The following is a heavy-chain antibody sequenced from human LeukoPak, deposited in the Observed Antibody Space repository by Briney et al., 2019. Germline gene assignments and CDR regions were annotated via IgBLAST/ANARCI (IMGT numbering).Heavy chain of an antibody. CDR3: ARVRDRSSYFYDLDY. V-gene: IGHV4-59*01. CDR1: GGSISSYY. D-gene: IGHD3-22*01. J-gene: IGHJ4*02. Sequence: SETLSLTCTVSGGSISSYYWSWIRQPPGKGLEWIGCVHYSGSTNYNPSLKSRVTISVDTSKNQFSLKLSSVTAADTAIYYCARVRDRSSYFYDLDYWGQGTLVTVSS. CDR2: VHYSGST.